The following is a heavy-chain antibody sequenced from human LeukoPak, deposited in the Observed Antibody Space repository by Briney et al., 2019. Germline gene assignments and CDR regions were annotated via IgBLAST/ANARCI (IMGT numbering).Heavy chain of an antibody. CDR1: GFTFTTYP. CDR3: AKAPHCPNDVCRYFDY. V-gene: IGHV3-23*01. CDR2: ISASGGGT. Sequence: GGSLRLSCAASGFTFTTYPMSWVRQALGKGLEWVSAISASGGGTYYADSVKGRFTISRDNSRSTVFLQMSSLRAEDMAVYYCAKAPHCPNDVCRYFDYWGQGILVTVSS. J-gene: IGHJ4*02. D-gene: IGHD2-8*01.